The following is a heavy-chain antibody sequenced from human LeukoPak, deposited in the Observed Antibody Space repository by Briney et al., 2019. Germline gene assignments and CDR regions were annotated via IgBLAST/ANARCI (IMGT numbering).Heavy chain of an antibody. CDR1: GGSISSRNW. CDR3: ARENVVAQGTFDY. CDR2: MYQTGSS. J-gene: IGHJ4*02. Sequence: PSGTLSLTCAVSGGSISSRNWWIWVRQPPGKGLEWIGSMYQTGSSYYSPSLKSRVTISLDTSKNQISLKLTFVTAADTAFYFCARENVVAQGTFDYWGQGALVTVSS. V-gene: IGHV4-4*02. D-gene: IGHD2-21*01.